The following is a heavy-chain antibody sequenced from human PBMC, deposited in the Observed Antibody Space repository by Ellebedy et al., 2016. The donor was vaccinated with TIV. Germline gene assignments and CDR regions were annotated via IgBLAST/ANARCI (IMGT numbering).Heavy chain of an antibody. Sequence: PGGSLRLSCAASGFTVSSNYMSWVRQAPGKGLEWVSIIYSDGSTFYADSVKGRFTISRDNSKNTLYLQMNSLRAEETAVYFCARGGFLVDYGMDVWGQGTTVTVSS. D-gene: IGHD3-3*01. CDR3: ARGGFLVDYGMDV. J-gene: IGHJ6*02. V-gene: IGHV3-53*01. CDR2: IYSDGST. CDR1: GFTVSSNY.